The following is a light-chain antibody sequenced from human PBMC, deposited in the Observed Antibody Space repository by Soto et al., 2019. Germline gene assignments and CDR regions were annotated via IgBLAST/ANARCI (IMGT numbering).Light chain of an antibody. J-gene: IGKJ1*01. CDR2: GAS. Sequence: EIVLTQSPGTLSLSPGERATLSCRASQSVSRYLAWYQQKPGQAPRLLIYGASSRATGIPDRFSGSGSGTDFTLTISRLEPEDFAVYYCQQYGSSPWTFGKGTKVEIK. CDR3: QQYGSSPWT. CDR1: QSVSRY. V-gene: IGKV3-20*01.